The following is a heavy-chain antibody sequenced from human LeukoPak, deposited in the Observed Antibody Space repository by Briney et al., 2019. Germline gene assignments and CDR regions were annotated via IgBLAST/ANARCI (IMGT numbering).Heavy chain of an antibody. CDR1: GGSISSYY. CDR3: ARYMVRGVNRHFDY. D-gene: IGHD3-10*01. Sequence: SETLSLTCTVSGGSISSYYWSWIRQPPGKGLEWIGYIYYSGSTNYNPSLKSRVTISVDTSKNQFSLKLSSVTAADTAVYYCARYMVRGVNRHFDYWGQGTLVTVSS. J-gene: IGHJ4*02. CDR2: IYYSGST. V-gene: IGHV4-59*01.